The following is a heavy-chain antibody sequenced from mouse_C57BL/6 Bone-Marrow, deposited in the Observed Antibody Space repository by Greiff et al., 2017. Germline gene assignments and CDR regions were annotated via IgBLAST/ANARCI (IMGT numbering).Heavy chain of an antibody. CDR2: IYPRSGNT. CDR3: AMLYGSQGYVEG. D-gene: IGHD1-1*02. Sequence: VQLQQSGAELARPGASVKLSCKASGYTFTSYGIRWVKQRPGQGLEWIGEIYPRSGNTYYNEKFKGKATLTADKSSSPAYMDLRSLTSADSAVYCCAMLYGSQGYVEGWGTGTTVTGS. J-gene: IGHJ1*03. V-gene: IGHV1-81*01. CDR1: GYTFTSYG.